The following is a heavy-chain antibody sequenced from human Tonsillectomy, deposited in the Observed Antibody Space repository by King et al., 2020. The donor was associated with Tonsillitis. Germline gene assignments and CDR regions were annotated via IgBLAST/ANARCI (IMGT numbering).Heavy chain of an antibody. J-gene: IGHJ4*02. D-gene: IGHD6-19*01. V-gene: IGHV1-18*01. CDR2: IATYNGNT. CDR1: GYTFSSYG. CDR3: AREDMQWLETQAIDY. Sequence: QLVQSGTEVKKPGASVKVSCRASGYTFSSYGISWVRQAPGQGLEWMGWIATYNGNTNYAQKLQGRVTMTTDTSTATAFMELRSLTSDDTAVYYCAREDMQWLETQAIDYWGQGTLVTVSS.